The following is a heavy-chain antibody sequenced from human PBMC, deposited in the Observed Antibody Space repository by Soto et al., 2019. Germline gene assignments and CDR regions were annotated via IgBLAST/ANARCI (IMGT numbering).Heavy chain of an antibody. V-gene: IGHV2-26*01. CDR2: FFSDAER. CDR1: GFSLTTGRMG. D-gene: IGHD4-17*01. Sequence: QVTLKESGPVLVKPTETLTLTCSVSGFSLTTGRMGVSWIRQPPGKALEWLAHFFSDAERSYSTSMQSRLNMYKDSSGSQVVLTMTNMAPADTATYFCARMDGDYNYYGLDVWGHGIAVTVSS. CDR3: ARMDGDYNYYGLDV. J-gene: IGHJ6*02.